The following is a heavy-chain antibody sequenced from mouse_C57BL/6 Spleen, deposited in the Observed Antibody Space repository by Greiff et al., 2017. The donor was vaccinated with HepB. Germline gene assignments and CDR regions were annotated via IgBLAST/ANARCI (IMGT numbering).Heavy chain of an antibody. CDR3: GRVYYGYDDA. D-gene: IGHD2-2*01. Sequence: QVQLQQPGAELVRPGSSVKLSCKASGYTFTSYWMDWVKQRPGQGLEWIGNIYPYDNETHYNQKFKDKATLTVDKSSSTAYMQLSSLTSEDSAVYYCGRVYYGYDDAWGQGTTLTVAS. J-gene: IGHJ2*01. CDR1: GYTFTSYW. V-gene: IGHV1-61*01. CDR2: IYPYDNET.